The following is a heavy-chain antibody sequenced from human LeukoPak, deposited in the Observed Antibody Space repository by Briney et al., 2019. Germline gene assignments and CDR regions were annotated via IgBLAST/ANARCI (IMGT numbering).Heavy chain of an antibody. Sequence: SETLSLTCTVSGGSISSSSYYWGWIRQPPGKGLEWIGSIYYSGSTYYNPSLKSRVTISVDTSKNQFSLKLSSVTAADTAVYYCARRGIAVAVNWFDPWGQGTLVTVSS. V-gene: IGHV4-39*01. J-gene: IGHJ5*02. CDR1: GGSISSSSYY. CDR3: ARRGIAVAVNWFDP. CDR2: IYYSGST. D-gene: IGHD6-19*01.